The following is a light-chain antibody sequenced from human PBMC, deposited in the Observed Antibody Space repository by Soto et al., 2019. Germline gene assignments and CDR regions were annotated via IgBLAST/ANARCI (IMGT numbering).Light chain of an antibody. J-gene: IGKJ2*01. CDR2: AAS. CDR1: QTINAY. Sequence: DIQMTQSPSSLSASVGDRVTITCRASQTINAYLNWYQQKPGKAPKLLIYAASSLQSGVPSRFSGSRSGTDFTLTISSLQPEDFATYSCQESYRTPRTFGQGTRLEI. V-gene: IGKV1-39*01. CDR3: QESYRTPRT.